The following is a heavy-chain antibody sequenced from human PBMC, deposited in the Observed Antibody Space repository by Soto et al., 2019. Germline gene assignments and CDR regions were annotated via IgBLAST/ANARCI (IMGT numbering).Heavy chain of an antibody. CDR1: GFTFSGSA. CDR2: IRSKANSYAT. CDR3: TRHKYSSGSGMDV. V-gene: IGHV3-73*01. D-gene: IGHD6-19*01. Sequence: SLRLSCAASGFTFSGSAMHWVRQASGKGLEWVGLIRSKANSYATAYSASVKGRFTISRDDSKNTAYLQMNSLKTEDTAVYYCTRHKYSSGSGMDVWGQGTTVTVSS. J-gene: IGHJ6*02.